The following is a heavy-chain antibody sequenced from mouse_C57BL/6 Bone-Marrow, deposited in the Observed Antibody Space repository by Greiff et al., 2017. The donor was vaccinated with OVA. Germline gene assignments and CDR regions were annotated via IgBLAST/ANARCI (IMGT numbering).Heavy chain of an antibody. J-gene: IGHJ2*01. D-gene: IGHD1-3*01. CDR1: GYTFTSYW. CDR3: ARKSKGYFDY. V-gene: IGHV1-61*01. Sequence: VQLQQPGAELVRPGSSVKLSCKASGYTFTSYWMDWVKQRPGQGLEWIGNIYPSDSETHYNQKFKDKATLTVDKSSSTAYMQLSSLTSEDSAVYYGARKSKGYFDYWGQGTTLSVSS. CDR2: IYPSDSET.